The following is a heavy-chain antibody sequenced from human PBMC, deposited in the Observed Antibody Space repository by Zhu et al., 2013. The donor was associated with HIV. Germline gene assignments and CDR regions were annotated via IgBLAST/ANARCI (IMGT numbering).Heavy chain of an antibody. CDR3: ASDLRDNWGPPY. Sequence: QVQLVQSGAEGEEAWGLSEGLLQDFWIHLHRLLIHWVRQAPGQGLEWMGWINPSSGGTNYAQKFRGRVTMTRDTSISTAYMELRRLKSDDTAVYYCASDLRDNWGPPYWGQGTLVTVSS. V-gene: IGHV1-2*02. CDR2: INPSSGGT. D-gene: IGHD7-27*01. CDR1: IHLHRLL. J-gene: IGHJ4*02.